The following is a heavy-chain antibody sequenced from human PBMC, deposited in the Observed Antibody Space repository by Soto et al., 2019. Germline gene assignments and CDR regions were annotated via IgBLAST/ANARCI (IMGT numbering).Heavy chain of an antibody. CDR2: ISAYNGNT. V-gene: IGHV1-18*01. Sequence: QVQLVQSGAEVKKPGASVQVSCKASGYTFTSFGISWVRQAPGQGLEWMGWISAYNGNTNYAENLHGRVTMTTDTSTSTAYMELSSLRSDDTAVYYCARDHRGGTDAFDIWGQGTMVTVSS. CDR3: ARDHRGGTDAFDI. D-gene: IGHD2-15*01. J-gene: IGHJ3*02. CDR1: GYTFTSFG.